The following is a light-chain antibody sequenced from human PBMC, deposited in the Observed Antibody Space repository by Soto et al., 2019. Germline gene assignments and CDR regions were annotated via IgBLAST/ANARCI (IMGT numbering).Light chain of an antibody. Sequence: DIQMTQSPSTLSASVGDRVTITCRASQSISTWLAWYQQKPGKAPKLLIYDASSLESGVPSRVSGSGSGTEFTLTISSLQPDDFATYYCQQYRYSTFGQGTKVEIK. CDR2: DAS. CDR3: QQYRYST. J-gene: IGKJ1*01. V-gene: IGKV1-5*01. CDR1: QSISTW.